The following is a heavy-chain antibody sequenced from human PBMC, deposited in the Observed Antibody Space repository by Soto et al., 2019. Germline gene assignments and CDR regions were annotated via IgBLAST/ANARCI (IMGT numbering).Heavy chain of an antibody. CDR2: IIPSFGTA. Sequence: QVQLVQSGAEVKKPGSSVKVSCKASGGTFSSYAISWVRQAPGQVLEWMGGIIPSFGTANYAQKFQGRVTMTADKSTSTAYMELSSLRSEDTDVDDGASFHDMGSSWFDLWGQGTLVTDSS. D-gene: IGHD1-26*01. CDR1: GGTFSSYA. CDR3: ASFHDMGSSWFDL. V-gene: IGHV1-69*06. J-gene: IGHJ5*02.